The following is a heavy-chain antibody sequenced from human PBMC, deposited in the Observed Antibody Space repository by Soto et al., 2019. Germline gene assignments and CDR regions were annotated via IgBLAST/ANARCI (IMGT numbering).Heavy chain of an antibody. J-gene: IGHJ4*02. CDR2: IYYSGST. Sequence: NPSETLSLTCTVSGDSISSGSCFWSWIRQYPGKGLEWIGYIYYSGSTYYNPSLVSRVAISVDTSKNHFSLKLRSLTAADTAVYYCAREVDVLTGRYFDYWGQGTLVTVSS. V-gene: IGHV4-31*03. CDR1: GDSISSGSCF. D-gene: IGHD3-9*01. CDR3: AREVDVLTGRYFDY.